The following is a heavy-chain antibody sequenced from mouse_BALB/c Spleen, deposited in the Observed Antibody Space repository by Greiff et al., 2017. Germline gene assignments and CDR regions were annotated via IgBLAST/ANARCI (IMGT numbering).Heavy chain of an antibody. J-gene: IGHJ4*01. CDR2: IYPGDGDT. V-gene: IGHV1-80*01. Sequence: LVESGAELVRPGSSVKISCKASGYAFSSYWMNWVKQRPGQGLEWIGQIYPGDGDTNYNGKFKGKATLTADKSSSTAYMQLSSLTSEDSAVYFCARYYAMDYWGQGTSVTVSS. CDR1: GYAFSSYW. CDR3: ARYYAMDY.